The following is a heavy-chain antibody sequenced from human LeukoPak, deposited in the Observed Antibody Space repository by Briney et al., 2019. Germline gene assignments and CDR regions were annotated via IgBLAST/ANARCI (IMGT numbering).Heavy chain of an antibody. CDR2: GYHIGGT. Sequence: SGTLSLTCAVSGVSISSSNCWSWVRPPPGKGLEWSGEGYHIGGTNYNHYLKSRVTISVDTSKNQYSLKLSYVTAADTAVYYCERDDGITMVRGVTRYYYYGMDVWGQGTTVTVSS. J-gene: IGHJ6*02. CDR1: GVSISSSNC. CDR3: ERDDGITMVRGVTRYYYYGMDV. D-gene: IGHD3-10*01. V-gene: IGHV4-4*02.